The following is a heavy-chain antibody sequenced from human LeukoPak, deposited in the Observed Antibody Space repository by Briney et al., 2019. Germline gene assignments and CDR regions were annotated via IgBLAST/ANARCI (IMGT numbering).Heavy chain of an antibody. CDR2: INIEGTIK. Sequence: PGGSLRLSCAASKFAFRNYWMHWVRHAPGKGLVWVARINIEGTIKTCADSVKGRFTISRDDAKNTLYLQMNSLGAEDTAVYYCVRALGDAWGQGTLVTVSS. J-gene: IGHJ5*02. CDR1: KFAFRNYW. D-gene: IGHD7-27*01. V-gene: IGHV3-74*01. CDR3: VRALGDA.